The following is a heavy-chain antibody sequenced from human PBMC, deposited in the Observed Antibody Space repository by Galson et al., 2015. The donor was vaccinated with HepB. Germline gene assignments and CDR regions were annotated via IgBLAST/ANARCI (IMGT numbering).Heavy chain of an antibody. CDR3: ARGFIFVVPAAPSY. Sequence: SLRLSCAASGFTFSSYGMHWVRQAPGKGLEWVAVIWYDGSNKYYADSVKGRFTISRDNSKNTLYLQMNSLRAEDTAVYYCARGFIFVVPAAPSYWGQGTLVTVSS. CDR2: IWYDGSNK. CDR1: GFTFSSYG. V-gene: IGHV3-33*01. J-gene: IGHJ4*02. D-gene: IGHD2-2*01.